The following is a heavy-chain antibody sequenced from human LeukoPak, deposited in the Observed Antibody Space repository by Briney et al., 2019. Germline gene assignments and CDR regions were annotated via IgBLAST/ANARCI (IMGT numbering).Heavy chain of an antibody. D-gene: IGHD6-19*01. CDR3: TPGIAVAF. V-gene: IGHV3-73*01. J-gene: IGHJ4*02. CDR2: IRSKANSYAT. CDR1: GFTFSGSA. Sequence: GGSLRLSXAASGFTFSGSAMHWVSQASGKGLEWVGRIRSKANSYATAYAASVKGRFTISRDDSKNTAYLQMNSLKTEDTAVYYCTPGIAVAFWGQGTLVTVSS.